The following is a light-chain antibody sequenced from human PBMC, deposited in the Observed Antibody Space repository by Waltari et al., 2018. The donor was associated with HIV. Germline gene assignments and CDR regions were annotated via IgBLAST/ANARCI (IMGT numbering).Light chain of an antibody. CDR1: SSDVGGYTN. J-gene: IGLJ1*01. CDR2: EVT. Sequence: QSALTQPPSASGSPGQSVTISCTGTSSDVGGYTNVSWYQQHPGKAPKLMIYEVTKRPSGVPDRFSGSKSGNTASLTVSGLQAEDEADYYCSSYAGRVFGTGTKVTVL. V-gene: IGLV2-8*01. CDR3: SSYAGRV.